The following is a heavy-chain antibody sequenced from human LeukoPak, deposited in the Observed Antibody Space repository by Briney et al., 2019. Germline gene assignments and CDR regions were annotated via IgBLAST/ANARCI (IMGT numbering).Heavy chain of an antibody. Sequence: SETLSLTCTVSGGSISSSSYYWGWIRQPPGKGLEWVGSIYYSGSTYYNPSLKSRVTISVDTSKNQFSLKLSSVTAADTAVYYCARRGRGGHCSGGSCYPSSYWYFDLWGRGTLVTVSS. V-gene: IGHV4-39*01. J-gene: IGHJ2*01. CDR1: GGSISSSSYY. CDR2: IYYSGST. CDR3: ARRGRGGHCSGGSCYPSSYWYFDL. D-gene: IGHD2-15*01.